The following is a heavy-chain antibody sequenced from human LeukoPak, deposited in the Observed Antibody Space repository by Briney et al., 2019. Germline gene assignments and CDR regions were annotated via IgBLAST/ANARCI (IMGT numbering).Heavy chain of an antibody. Sequence: PGGSLRLSCAASGFTFSGAWLHWVRQAPGKGLVWVSCINNDGTTTKYADSVKGRFTISRDNAKNTLYLQMNSLRAEDTAVYYCARVSGPGMNEYFHLWGQGTLVTVSS. CDR1: GFTFSGAW. V-gene: IGHV3-74*01. CDR2: INNDGTTT. J-gene: IGHJ1*01. D-gene: IGHD3-10*01. CDR3: ARVSGPGMNEYFHL.